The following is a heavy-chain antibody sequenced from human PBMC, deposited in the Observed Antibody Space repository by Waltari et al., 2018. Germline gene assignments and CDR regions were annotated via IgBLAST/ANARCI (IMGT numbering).Heavy chain of an antibody. Sequence: EVQLVESGGGLVKPGGSLRLSCAASGFTFSSYRMNWVRQAPGKGLEWVSSISSSSSYIYYADSVKGRFTISRDNAKNSLYLQMNSLRAEDTAVYYCARGGTEANDIWGQGTMVTVSS. J-gene: IGHJ3*02. CDR1: GFTFSSYR. D-gene: IGHD1-7*01. V-gene: IGHV3-21*01. CDR3: ARGGTEANDI. CDR2: ISSSSSYI.